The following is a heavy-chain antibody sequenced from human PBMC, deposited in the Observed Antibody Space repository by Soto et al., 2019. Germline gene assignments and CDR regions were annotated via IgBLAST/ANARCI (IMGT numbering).Heavy chain of an antibody. CDR1: GYTFTNYG. CDR3: AGVRQLVGYFYYYMDV. V-gene: IGHV1-18*01. J-gene: IGHJ6*03. CDR2: ISAYNGDT. D-gene: IGHD6-6*01. Sequence: QVQLLQSGAEVKKPGASVKVSCKASGYTFTNYGITWVRQAPGQGLEWMGWISAYNGDTHYTQRLQGRVTMTTDTSTSTAYMELGGLRSDATAVYYCAGVRQLVGYFYYYMDVWGKGTTVTVSS.